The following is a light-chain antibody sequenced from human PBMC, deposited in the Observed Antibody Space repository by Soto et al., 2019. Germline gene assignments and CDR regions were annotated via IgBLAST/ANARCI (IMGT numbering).Light chain of an antibody. CDR1: QSISTF. CDR2: AAS. J-gene: IGKJ1*01. V-gene: IGKV1-39*01. Sequence: HLTRCRFILYRSVGYRVTITCRASQSISTFLNWYQQKPGKAPKLLIYAASSLLSGVPSRFSGSGSGTDFTLTISSLQPEDFATYSCQQSYDTPRTFGQGTKVDI. CDR3: QQSYDTPRT.